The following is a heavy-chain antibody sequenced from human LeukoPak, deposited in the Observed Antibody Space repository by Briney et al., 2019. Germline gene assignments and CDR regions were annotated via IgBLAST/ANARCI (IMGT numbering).Heavy chain of an antibody. CDR1: GFAFRTYA. D-gene: IGHD4-23*01. CDR2: ISGSDVST. J-gene: IGHJ4*02. CDR3: TRIIGGYGGNAGDY. Sequence: GGSLRLSCTASGFAFRTYAMSWVRQAPGKGLEWVSSISGSDVSTYYANSVKGRFTISRDNSKNTLYLQMNSLRAEDTAVYYCTRIIGGYGGNAGDYWGQGTLVTVSS. V-gene: IGHV3-23*01.